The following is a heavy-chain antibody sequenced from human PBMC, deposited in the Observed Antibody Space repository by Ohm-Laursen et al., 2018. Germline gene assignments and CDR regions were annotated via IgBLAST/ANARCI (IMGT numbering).Heavy chain of an antibody. CDR1: GFTFSSYG. J-gene: IGHJ3*02. CDR2: ISYDGSNK. D-gene: IGHD1-26*01. Sequence: SLRLSCAASGFTFSSYGMHWVRQAPGKGLEWVAVISYDGSNKYYADSVKGRFTISRDNSKNTLYLQMNSLRAEDTAVYYCAKDLVGGSYHDAFDIWGQGTMVTVSS. CDR3: AKDLVGGSYHDAFDI. V-gene: IGHV3-30*18.